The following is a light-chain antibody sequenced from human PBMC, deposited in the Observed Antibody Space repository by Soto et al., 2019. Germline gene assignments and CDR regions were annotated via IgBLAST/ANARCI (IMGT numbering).Light chain of an antibody. CDR3: SSYTSSSTLWV. CDR2: EVS. V-gene: IGLV2-14*01. CDR1: SSDVGGYNY. J-gene: IGLJ3*02. Sequence: QSALTQPPSASGSPGQSVTISCAGTSSDVGGYNYVSWYQQHPGKAPKLMIYEVSNRPSGVSNRFSGSKSGNTASLTISGLQAEDEADYYCSSYTSSSTLWVFGGGTKLTVL.